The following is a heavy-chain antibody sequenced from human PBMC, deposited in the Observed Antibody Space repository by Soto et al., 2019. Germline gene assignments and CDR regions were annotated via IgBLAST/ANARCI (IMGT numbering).Heavy chain of an antibody. V-gene: IGHV2-5*02. J-gene: IGHJ4*02. D-gene: IGHD6-19*01. CDR2: IYWDDDK. CDR1: GFSLSSPAVG. Sequence: QITLKESGPTLVKPTQTLTLTCTFSGFSLSSPAVGVNWIRQPPGKALEWLALIYWDDDKQYSPSLRSRLTITKDTSKNQVVLTMTNMDPMDTATYYCAHGSGWLSDYWGQGTLVTVSS. CDR3: AHGSGWLSDY.